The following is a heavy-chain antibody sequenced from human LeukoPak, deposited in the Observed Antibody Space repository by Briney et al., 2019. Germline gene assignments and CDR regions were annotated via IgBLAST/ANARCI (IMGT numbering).Heavy chain of an antibody. CDR2: IKQDGSEK. D-gene: IGHD6-13*01. CDR3: ARIGYSSSSFDY. CDR1: GFTFSNYW. J-gene: IGHJ4*02. Sequence: GSLRLSCAASGFTFSNYWMSWVRQAPGKGLGWVANIKQDGSEKYYVDSVKGRFTISRDNAKNSLYLQMNSLRAEDTAVYYCARIGYSSSSFDYWGQGTLVTVSS. V-gene: IGHV3-7*01.